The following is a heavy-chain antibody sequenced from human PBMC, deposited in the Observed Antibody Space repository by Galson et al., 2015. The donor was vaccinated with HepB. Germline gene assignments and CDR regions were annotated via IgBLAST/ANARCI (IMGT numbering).Heavy chain of an antibody. CDR3: TCWIWQTDGDTSGYYRPVDY. CDR1: GFTFSNAW. J-gene: IGHJ4*02. D-gene: IGHD3-22*01. V-gene: IGHV3-15*01. Sequence: SLRLSCAASGFTFSNAWMSWVRQAPGKGLEWVGRVKSKSDGGTKDYAAPVNGRVTISRDDSKNTLFLEMNSLQPEDTGVCYCTCWIWQTDGDTSGYYRPVDYWGQGTLVTVSS. CDR2: VKSKSDGGTK.